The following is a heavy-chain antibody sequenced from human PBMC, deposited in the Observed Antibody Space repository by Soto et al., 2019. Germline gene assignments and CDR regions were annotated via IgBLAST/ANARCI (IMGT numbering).Heavy chain of an antibody. Sequence: PSETLSLTCTVSGDSIISIYHWAWIRQPPGRSLEWIASIFHTGTTYYTPSLKSRVTISVDTSKNQFSLKLSSVTAADAAVYYCARAVSGERDPNGYSYGRRWFDPWGQGTLVTVSS. CDR1: GDSIISIYH. CDR3: ARAVSGERDPNGYSYGRRWFDP. J-gene: IGHJ5*02. D-gene: IGHD3-22*01. CDR2: IFHTGTT. V-gene: IGHV4-38-2*02.